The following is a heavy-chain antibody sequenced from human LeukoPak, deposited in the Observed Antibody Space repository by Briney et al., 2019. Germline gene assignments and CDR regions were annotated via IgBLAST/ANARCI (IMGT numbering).Heavy chain of an antibody. D-gene: IGHD1-14*01. CDR2: TRNKANSYTT. CDR1: GFTFSDHY. J-gene: IGHJ6*02. V-gene: IGHV3-72*01. CDR3: TTTPGRRYYYYYGMDV. Sequence: PGGSLRLSCAASGFTFSDHYMDWVRQAPGKGLEWVGRTRNKANSYTTEYAASVKGRFTISRDDPKNSLYLQMNSLKTEDTAMYYCTTTPGRRYYYYYGMDVWGQGTTVTVSS.